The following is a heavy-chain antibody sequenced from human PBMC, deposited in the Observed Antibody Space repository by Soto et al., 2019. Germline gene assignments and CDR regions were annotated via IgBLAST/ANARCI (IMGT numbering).Heavy chain of an antibody. CDR3: VRALACIDGECYNHDVH. V-gene: IGHV4-30-4*01. CDR2: SYYRGTT. Sequence: PRKSLEWIGYSYYRGTTYYNSSLKSRVTISVDTSKNQFSLKLSSVTAADTAVYYCVRALACIDGECYNHDVHWGHG. D-gene: IGHD2-8*01. J-gene: IGHJ4*01.